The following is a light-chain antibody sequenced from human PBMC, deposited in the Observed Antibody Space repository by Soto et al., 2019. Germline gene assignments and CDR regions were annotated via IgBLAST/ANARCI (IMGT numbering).Light chain of an antibody. V-gene: IGLV2-8*01. CDR3: SSYAGSTLYV. Sequence: QSALTQPPSASGSPGQSVTISCTGTSSDVGGYNYVSWYQQHPGKAPKLMIYEVSKRPSGVPDRFSGSKSGNTASLTVSGLQAEDEADYYCSSYAGSTLYVFGTGTTLTVL. CDR1: SSDVGGYNY. CDR2: EVS. J-gene: IGLJ1*01.